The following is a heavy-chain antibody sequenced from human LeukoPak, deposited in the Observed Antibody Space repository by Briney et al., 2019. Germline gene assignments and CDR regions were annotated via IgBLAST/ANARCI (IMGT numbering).Heavy chain of an antibody. D-gene: IGHD6-6*01. J-gene: IGHJ4*02. CDR3: ARRDYSASCLDS. V-gene: IGHV5-10-1*01. CDR1: GYSFTNYW. CDR2: IDPSDSYT. Sequence: GESLKISCKGSGYSFTNYWISWVRQMPGKGLEWMGRIDPSDSYTNYSPSFQGHVTISTDKSISTAYLQWSSLKASDTAVYYCARRDYSASCLDSWGQGSQITVSS.